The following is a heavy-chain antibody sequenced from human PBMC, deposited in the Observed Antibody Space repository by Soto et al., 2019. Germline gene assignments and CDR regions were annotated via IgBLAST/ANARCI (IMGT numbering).Heavy chain of an antibody. J-gene: IGHJ4*02. CDR1: GFTFSSYA. CDR3: ARRGSVSYYDY. D-gene: IGHD6-19*01. V-gene: IGHV3-23*01. CDR2: ISGSGDST. Sequence: EVQLLESGGGLVQPGGSLRLSCAASGFTFSSYAMRWVRQAPGKGLEWVSAISGSGDSTYYADSVKGRFTVSRDTSKNTLYLQMNSLRAEDTAVYYCARRGSVSYYDYWGQGTLVTVSS.